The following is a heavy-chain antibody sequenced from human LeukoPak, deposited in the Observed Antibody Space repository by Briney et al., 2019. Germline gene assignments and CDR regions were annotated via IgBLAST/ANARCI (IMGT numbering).Heavy chain of an antibody. V-gene: IGHV4-59*08. CDR3: ARQRRGATTDY. CDR1: GGSVSDYY. Sequence: SETLSLTCTISGGSVSDYYWSWIRQSPGKGLEWIGYIYYTGSTTYNPSLKSRVTMSADTSKNQFSLKLSSVTAADTAVYYCARQRRGATTDYWGQGTLVTVSS. D-gene: IGHD1-26*01. J-gene: IGHJ4*02. CDR2: IYYTGST.